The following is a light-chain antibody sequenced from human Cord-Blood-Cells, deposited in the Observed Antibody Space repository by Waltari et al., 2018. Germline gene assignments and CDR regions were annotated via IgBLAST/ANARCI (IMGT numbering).Light chain of an antibody. V-gene: IGKV1-5*01. J-gene: IGKJ2*01. Sequence: DIQMTQSPSTLSASVGDRVTITCRASQSISSWLAWYQQKPGKAPKLLIYVASSLESGVPSRFSGSGSGTEFTLTISSLQPDDFATYYCQQYNSYPMYTFGQGTKLEIK. CDR2: VAS. CDR3: QQYNSYPMYT. CDR1: QSISSW.